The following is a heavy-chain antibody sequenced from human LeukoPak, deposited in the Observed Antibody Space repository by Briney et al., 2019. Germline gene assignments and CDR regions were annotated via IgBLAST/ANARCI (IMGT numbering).Heavy chain of an antibody. CDR1: GFTFSSYG. CDR3: ARAATDSYFDY. J-gene: IGHJ4*02. CDR2: IWYDGSNK. D-gene: IGHD6-25*01. V-gene: IGHV3-33*01. Sequence: PGRSLRLSCAASGFTFSSYGMHWVRQAPGKGLEWVAVIWYDGSNKYYADSVKGRLTISRDNSKNTLYLQMNSLRAEDTAAYYCARAATDSYFDYWGQGTLVTVSS.